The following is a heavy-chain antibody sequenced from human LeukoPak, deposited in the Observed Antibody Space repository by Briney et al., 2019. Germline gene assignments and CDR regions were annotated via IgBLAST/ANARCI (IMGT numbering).Heavy chain of an antibody. V-gene: IGHV4-61*02. CDR1: GGSISSGSYY. CDR3: ARVGIAMVLDY. Sequence: SQTLCLTCTVSGGSISSGSYYWSWIRQPAGKGLEWIGRIYTSGSTNYNPSLKSRVTISVDTSKNQFSLKLSSVTAADTAVYYCARVGIAMVLDYWGQGTLVTVSS. J-gene: IGHJ4*02. D-gene: IGHD5-18*01. CDR2: IYTSGST.